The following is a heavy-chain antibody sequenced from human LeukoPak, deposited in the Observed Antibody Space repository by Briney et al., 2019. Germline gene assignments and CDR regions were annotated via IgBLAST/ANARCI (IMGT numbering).Heavy chain of an antibody. CDR3: AKRRGLELLYYYYMDV. CDR1: GFTFNNYA. D-gene: IGHD1-7*01. CDR2: ITGSGSST. J-gene: IGHJ6*03. V-gene: IGHV3-23*01. Sequence: PGGSLRLSCAASGFTFNNYAMTWVRQAPGKGLEWVSTITGSGSSTSYADSVKGRFTISRDNSKNTLYLQMNSLRAEDTAVYYCAKRRGLELLYYYYMDVWGKGTTVTVSS.